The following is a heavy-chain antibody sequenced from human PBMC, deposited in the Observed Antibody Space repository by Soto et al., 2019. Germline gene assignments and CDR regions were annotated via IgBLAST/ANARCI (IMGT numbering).Heavy chain of an antibody. V-gene: IGHV5-10-1*01. CDR1: GYNLISYW. CDR2: IDPSDSYT. D-gene: IGHD1-1*01. CDR3: TNQGGIQPIVD. J-gene: IGHJ4*02. Sequence: GAALKISCKASGYNLISYWITWVRQKPGKGLEWMGRIDPSDSYTNYSTLFQAHVTISADKSISTAYLPWRSLKASDTATNYGTNQGGIQPIVDWGQETLVTVFS.